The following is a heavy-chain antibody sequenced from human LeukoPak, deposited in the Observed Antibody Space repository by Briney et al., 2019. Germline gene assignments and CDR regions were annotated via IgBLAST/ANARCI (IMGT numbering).Heavy chain of an antibody. D-gene: IGHD2-2*01. J-gene: IGHJ4*02. CDR2: INSDESVT. Sequence: GGSLRLSCAASGFTFSSSWMQWVRQAPGQGLVWVSRINSDESVTTYTNSVKGRFTISRDNAKNTLYLQMNSLRAEDTAMYYCVRSRFTTSSFDYWGQGTLVTVFS. CDR1: GFTFSSSW. CDR3: VRSRFTTSSFDY. V-gene: IGHV3-74*03.